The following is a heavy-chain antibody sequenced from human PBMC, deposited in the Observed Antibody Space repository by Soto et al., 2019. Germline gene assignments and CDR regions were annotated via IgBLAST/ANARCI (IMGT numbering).Heavy chain of an antibody. CDR3: AKREGEDSSVNWFDP. J-gene: IGHJ5*02. D-gene: IGHD6-6*01. CDR2: ISYDGSNK. V-gene: IGHV3-30*18. CDR1: GFTFSSYG. Sequence: GGSLRLSCAASGFTFSSYGMHWVRQAPGKGLEWVAVISYDGSNKYYADSVKGRFTISRDNSKNTLYLQMNSLRAEDTAVYYCAKREGEDSSVNWFDPWGQGTLVTVSS.